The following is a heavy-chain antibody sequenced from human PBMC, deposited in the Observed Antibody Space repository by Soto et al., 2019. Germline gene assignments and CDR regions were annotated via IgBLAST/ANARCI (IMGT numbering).Heavy chain of an antibody. CDR3: AKDPVGYCSSTSCYGYFDY. D-gene: IGHD2-2*01. V-gene: IGHV3-30*18. CDR1: GFTFSSYG. J-gene: IGHJ4*02. Sequence: QVQLVESGGGVVQPGRSLRLSCAASGFTFSSYGMHWVRQAPGKGLEWVAVISYDGSNKYYADSVKGRFTISRDNSKNTLYLQMNSLRAEDTAVYYCAKDPVGYCSSTSCYGYFDYWGQGTLVTVSS. CDR2: ISYDGSNK.